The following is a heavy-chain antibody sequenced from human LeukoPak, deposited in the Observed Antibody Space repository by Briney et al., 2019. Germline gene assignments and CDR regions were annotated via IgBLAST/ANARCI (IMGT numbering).Heavy chain of an antibody. CDR1: GGSISSGGYY. J-gene: IGHJ4*02. CDR3: ATVERGDSSSWYPSYFDY. CDR2: IYYSGST. Sequence: PSETLSLTCTVSGGSISSGGYYWSWIRQHPGKGLEWIGYIYYSGSTYYNPSLKSRVTISVDTSKNQFSLKLSSVTAADTAVYYCATVERGDSSSWYPSYFDYWGQGTLVTVSS. V-gene: IGHV4-31*03. D-gene: IGHD6-13*01.